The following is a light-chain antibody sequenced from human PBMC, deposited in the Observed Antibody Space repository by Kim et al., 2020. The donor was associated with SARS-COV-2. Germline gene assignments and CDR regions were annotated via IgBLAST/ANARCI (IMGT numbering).Light chain of an antibody. CDR3: QAWDSSTVV. V-gene: IGLV3-1*01. CDR2: QDS. Sequence: SYELTQPPSVSVSPGQTASITCSGDKLGDKYACWYQQKPGQSPVVVIYQDSKRPSGIPERFSGSNSGNTATLTISGTQAMDVADYYCQAWDSSTVVFGGGTQLTVL. J-gene: IGLJ2*01. CDR1: KLGDKY.